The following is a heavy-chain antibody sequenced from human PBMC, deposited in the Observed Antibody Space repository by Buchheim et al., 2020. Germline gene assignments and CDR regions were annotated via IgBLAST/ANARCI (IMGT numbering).Heavy chain of an antibody. CDR2: IWYDGSNK. V-gene: IGHV3-33*01. J-gene: IGHJ4*02. CDR3: ARGLNYYDSSGYYDDY. Sequence: QVQLVESGGGVVQPGRSLRLSCAASGFTFSSYGMHWVRQAPGKGLEWVAVIWYDGSNKYYADSVKGRFTISRDNSKNTLYLQMNSPRAEDTAVYYCARGLNYYDSSGYYDDYWGQGTL. CDR1: GFTFSSYG. D-gene: IGHD3-22*01.